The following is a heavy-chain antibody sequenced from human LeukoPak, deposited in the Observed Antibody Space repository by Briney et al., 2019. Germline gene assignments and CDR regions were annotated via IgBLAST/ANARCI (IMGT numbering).Heavy chain of an antibody. J-gene: IGHJ4*02. CDR1: TYTFTRYG. CDR3: ARDRSLNKYYYDSSGYPNFDY. Sequence: GASVKVSCKASTYTFTRYGISWVRQAPGQGLEWMGWISGYNGNTNYAQKFLGRVSMTTDTSTSTAYMELRSLRSDDTAVYYCARDRSLNKYYYDSSGYPNFDYWGQGTLVTVSS. CDR2: ISGYNGNT. D-gene: IGHD3-22*01. V-gene: IGHV1-18*01.